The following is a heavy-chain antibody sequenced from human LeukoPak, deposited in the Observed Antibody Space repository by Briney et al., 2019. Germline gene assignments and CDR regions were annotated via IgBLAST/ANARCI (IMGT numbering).Heavy chain of an antibody. CDR3: ARVEMATMSRRRYLDY. CDR1: GWSFSGYY. Sequence: SETLSLTCAVYGWSFSGYYWSWIRQPPGKGLERIGGINHSGSTNYNPPLKSRVTISVDTSKNQFSLQLSSVTAADTAVYYCARVEMATMSRRRYLDYWGQGTLVTVSS. D-gene: IGHD5-24*01. J-gene: IGHJ4*02. V-gene: IGHV4-34*01. CDR2: INHSGST.